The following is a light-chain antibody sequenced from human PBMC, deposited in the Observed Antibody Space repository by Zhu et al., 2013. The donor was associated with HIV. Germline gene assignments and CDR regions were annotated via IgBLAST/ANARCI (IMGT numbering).Light chain of an antibody. V-gene: IGLV1-47*01. CDR2: RND. CDR1: SSNIGSKY. CDR3: AAWDDSLSGEV. J-gene: IGLJ3*02. Sequence: QSVLTQPPSASGTPGQRVTISCSGSSSNIGSKYVNWYQQLPGTAPKLLIYRNDQRPSGVPDRFSGSKSGTSASLAISGLRSEDEADYYCAAWDDSLSGEVFGGGTKLTVL.